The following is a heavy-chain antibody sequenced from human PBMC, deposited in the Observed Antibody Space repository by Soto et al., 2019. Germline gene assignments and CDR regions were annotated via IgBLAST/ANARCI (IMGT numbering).Heavy chain of an antibody. CDR2: ISAYNGNT. Sequence: ASVKVSCKASGYTFTSYGISWVRQAPGQGLEWMGWISAYNGNTNYAQKLQGRVTMTTDTSTSTAYMELRSLRSDDTAVYYCAREYCGGDCYSYYFDYRGQGTLVTVSS. V-gene: IGHV1-18*01. D-gene: IGHD2-21*01. CDR3: AREYCGGDCYSYYFDY. J-gene: IGHJ4*02. CDR1: GYTFTSYG.